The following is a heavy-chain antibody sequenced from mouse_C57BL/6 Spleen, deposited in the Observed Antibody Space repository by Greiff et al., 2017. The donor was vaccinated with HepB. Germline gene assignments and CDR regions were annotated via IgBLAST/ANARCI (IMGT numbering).Heavy chain of an antibody. CDR2: ISSGSSTI. J-gene: IGHJ1*03. Sequence: VQLKESGGGLVKPGGSLKLSCAASGFTFSDYGMHWVRQAPEKGLEWVAYISSGSSTIYYADTVKGRFTISRDNAKNTLFLQMTSLRSEDTAMYYCARPDTTVVVHWYFDVWGTGTTVTVSS. CDR3: ARPDTTVVVHWYFDV. D-gene: IGHD1-1*01. CDR1: GFTFSDYG. V-gene: IGHV5-17*01.